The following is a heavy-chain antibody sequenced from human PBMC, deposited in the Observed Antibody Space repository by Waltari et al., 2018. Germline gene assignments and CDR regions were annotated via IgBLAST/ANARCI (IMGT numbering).Heavy chain of an antibody. CDR2: IYHRGNP. CDR3: ARGTHGFDP. Sequence: QVQLQESGPGLVEPSQTLSLTCTVFGGSISSGDYYWGGIRQPPGKGLEWIGFIYHRGNPHYNPSLKSRITTSVDTSKNQFSLNLNSVNAADTAVYYCARGTHGFDPWGQGTLVTVSS. V-gene: IGHV4-30-4*08. J-gene: IGHJ5*02. CDR1: GGSISSGDYY.